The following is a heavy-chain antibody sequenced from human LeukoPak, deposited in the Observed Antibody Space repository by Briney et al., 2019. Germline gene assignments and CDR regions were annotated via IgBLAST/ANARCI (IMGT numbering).Heavy chain of an antibody. CDR2: IRYDGSNK. J-gene: IGHJ4*02. CDR3: AKERAFYSGSFYFDY. D-gene: IGHD1-26*01. CDR1: GFTFSSYG. V-gene: IGHV3-30*02. Sequence: GGSLRLSCAASGFTFSSYGMHWVRQAPGKGLEWVAFIRYDGSNKYYADSVKGRFTISRDNSKNTLYLQMNSLRAEDTAVYYCAKERAFYSGSFYFDYWGQGTLVTVSS.